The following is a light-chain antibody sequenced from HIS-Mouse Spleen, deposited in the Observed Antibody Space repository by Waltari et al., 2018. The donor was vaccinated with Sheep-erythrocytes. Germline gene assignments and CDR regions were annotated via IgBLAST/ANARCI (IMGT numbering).Light chain of an antibody. J-gene: IGLJ2*01. CDR1: SSDVGGYNY. CDR3: CSYAGSYTVV. V-gene: IGLV2-11*01. Sequence: QSALTQPRSVSGSPGQSVTISCTGTSSDVGGYNYVPWYQQHPGKAPKLMISDVSKRPSGVPDRFSGSKSGTTASLTISGLQAEDEADYYCCSYAGSYTVVFGGGTKLTVL. CDR2: DVS.